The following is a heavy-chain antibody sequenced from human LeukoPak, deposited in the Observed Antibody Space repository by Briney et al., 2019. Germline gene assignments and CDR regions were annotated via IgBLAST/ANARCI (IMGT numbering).Heavy chain of an antibody. J-gene: IGHJ4*02. D-gene: IGHD3-3*01. Sequence: SETLSLTCAVYGGSFSGYYWSWIRQPPGKGLEWIGEINHSGSTNYNPSLKSRVTISVDTSKNQFSLKLSSVTAADTAVYYCARPRGVVTEGFDYWGQGTLVTVSS. V-gene: IGHV4-34*01. CDR2: INHSGST. CDR1: GGSFSGYY. CDR3: ARPRGVVTEGFDY.